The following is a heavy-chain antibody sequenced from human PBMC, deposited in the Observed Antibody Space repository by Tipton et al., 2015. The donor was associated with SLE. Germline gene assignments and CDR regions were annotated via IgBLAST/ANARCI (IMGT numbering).Heavy chain of an antibody. Sequence: QLVQSGAEVMMPGASMKVSCKASGYLFTGYYIYWVRQAPGQGLELMGWINPNNGGTNYAQNFQGRVTMTSDTSLSTAYMELSGLTSDDTAVYYCARSGLFWGQGTLVTVSS. CDR2: INPNNGGT. CDR1: GYLFTGYY. CDR3: ARSGLF. J-gene: IGHJ4*02. D-gene: IGHD3-3*01. V-gene: IGHV1-2*02.